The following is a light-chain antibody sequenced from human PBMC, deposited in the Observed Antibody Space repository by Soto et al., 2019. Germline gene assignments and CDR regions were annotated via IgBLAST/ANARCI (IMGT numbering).Light chain of an antibody. V-gene: IGKV1-5*01. CDR3: QRYNSKPWT. Sequence: DIQMTQSPSTLTASVGDRVTITCRASQNVRNWLAWYQQRPGKAPKVVIYDASTLQSGVPSRFSGSGSGTEFTLTISSLQPDDFATYYCQRYNSKPWTFGQGTKVEI. CDR2: DAS. J-gene: IGKJ1*01. CDR1: QNVRNW.